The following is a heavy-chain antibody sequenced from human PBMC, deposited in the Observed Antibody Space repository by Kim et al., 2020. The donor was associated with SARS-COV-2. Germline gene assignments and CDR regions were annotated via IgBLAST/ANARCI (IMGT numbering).Heavy chain of an antibody. CDR3: ARHKGADPGDY. J-gene: IGHJ4*02. CDR2: T. D-gene: IGHD1-26*01. V-gene: IGHV5-10-1*01. Sequence: TNYSPSFQGHVTISADKSISTAYLQWSSLKASDTAMYYCARHKGADPGDYWGQGTLVTVSS.